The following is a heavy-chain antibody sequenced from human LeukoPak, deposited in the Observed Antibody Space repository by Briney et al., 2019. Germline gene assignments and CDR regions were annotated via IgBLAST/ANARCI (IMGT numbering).Heavy chain of an antibody. Sequence: GGSLRLSCAVSGFTFSTYWMSWVRQAPGKGLEWVGNIKEDGSEKYYVDSMKGRFTISRDNAKNSLYLQMNSLGVEDTAVYYCARDSFETDIDYWGQGTLVTVSS. J-gene: IGHJ4*02. CDR1: GFTFSTYW. CDR3: ARDSFETDIDY. CDR2: IKEDGSEK. D-gene: IGHD1-14*01. V-gene: IGHV3-7*01.